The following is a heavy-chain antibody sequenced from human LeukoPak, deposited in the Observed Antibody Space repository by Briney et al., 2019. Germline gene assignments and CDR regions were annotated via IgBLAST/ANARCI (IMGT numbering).Heavy chain of an antibody. D-gene: IGHD3-10*01. CDR2: ISGYNGNT. V-gene: IGHV1-18*01. Sequence: ASVTVSCKASGYTFTSYGITWVRQAPGQGLEWMGWISGYNGNTDYAQKFQGRVTMTTDTSTSTAYVELRSLRSDDTAVYYCARDYYGSGRNFDYWGQGTLVTVSS. CDR3: ARDYYGSGRNFDY. J-gene: IGHJ4*02. CDR1: GYTFTSYG.